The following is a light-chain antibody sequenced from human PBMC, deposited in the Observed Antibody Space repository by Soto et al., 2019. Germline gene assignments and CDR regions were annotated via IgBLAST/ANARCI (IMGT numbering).Light chain of an antibody. CDR1: SSDVGGYNY. V-gene: IGLV2-8*01. J-gene: IGLJ2*01. CDR2: EVS. Sequence: QSALTQPPSASGSPGQSVTISCTGTSSDVGGYNYVSWYQQHPGKAPKLGIYEVSKRPSGVPDRFSGSKSGNTASLTVSGLQAEDEADYYCSSYAGSNNLVFGGGTKLTVL. CDR3: SSYAGSNNLV.